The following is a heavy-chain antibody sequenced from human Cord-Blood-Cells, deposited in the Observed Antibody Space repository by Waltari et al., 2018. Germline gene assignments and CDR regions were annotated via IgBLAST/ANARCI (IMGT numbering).Heavy chain of an antibody. CDR2: IYYSGAT. J-gene: IGHJ6*02. D-gene: IGHD5-12*01. Sequence: QLQLQESGPGLVKPSETLSLTCTVSGGSISSSSYYWGWIRQPPGKGLEWIGSIYYSGATNSNPSLKSRVTISVDTSKNQFSLKLSSVTAADTAVYYCARRDGYNYYYYGMDVWGQGTTVTVSS. CDR1: GGSISSSSYY. CDR3: ARRDGYNYYYYGMDV. V-gene: IGHV4-39*01.